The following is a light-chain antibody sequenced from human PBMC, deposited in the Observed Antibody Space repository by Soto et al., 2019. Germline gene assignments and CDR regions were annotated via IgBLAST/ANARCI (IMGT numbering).Light chain of an antibody. Sequence: EVVLTQSPVTLSLSPGERATLSCRASQSFRGLLAWYQQKPGQAPRLLIYDAYNRATGIPPRFSGSGSGTDFTLTIKSLEPEDSAVYYCQQRHMWPITFGQGTRLESK. J-gene: IGKJ5*01. CDR3: QQRHMWPIT. V-gene: IGKV3-11*01. CDR1: QSFRGL. CDR2: DAY.